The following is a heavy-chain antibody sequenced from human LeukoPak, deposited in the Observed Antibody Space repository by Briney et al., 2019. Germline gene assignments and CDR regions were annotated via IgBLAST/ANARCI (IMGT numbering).Heavy chain of an antibody. V-gene: IGHV4-38-2*02. Sequence: SETLSLTCTVSGGSISTYYWSWIRQPPGKGLEWIGSIYHSGSTYYNPSLKSRVTISVDTSKNQFSLKLSSVTAADTAVYYCARVRGYPFLEFDYWGQGTLVTVSS. CDR3: ARVRGYPFLEFDY. D-gene: IGHD5-12*01. CDR2: IYHSGST. J-gene: IGHJ4*02. CDR1: GGSISTYY.